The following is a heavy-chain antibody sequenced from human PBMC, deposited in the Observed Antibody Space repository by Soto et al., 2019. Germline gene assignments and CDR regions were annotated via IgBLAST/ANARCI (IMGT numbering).Heavy chain of an antibody. J-gene: IGHJ6*02. V-gene: IGHV3-33*01. D-gene: IGHD3-9*01. Sequence: QVQLVESGGGVVQPGRSLRLSCAASGFTFSSYGMHWVRQAPGKGLEWVAVIWYDGSNKYYADSVKGRFTISRDNSKNTLYLQMNSLRAEDTAVYYCARAPRLRYFDWLPRPHGMDVWGQGTTVTVSS. CDR1: GFTFSSYG. CDR2: IWYDGSNK. CDR3: ARAPRLRYFDWLPRPHGMDV.